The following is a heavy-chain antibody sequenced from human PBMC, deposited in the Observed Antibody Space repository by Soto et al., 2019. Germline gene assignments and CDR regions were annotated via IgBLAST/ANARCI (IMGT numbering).Heavy chain of an antibody. D-gene: IGHD1-7*01. CDR2: IYYSGST. V-gene: IGHV4-59*01. CDR3: AGTKLELRTHFDY. J-gene: IGHJ4*02. CDR1: GGSISSYY. Sequence: SETLSLTCTVSGGSISSYYWSWIRQPPGKGLEWIGYIYYSGSTNYNPSLKSRVTISVDTFKNQFSLKLSSVTAADTAVYYCAGTKLELRTHFDYWGQGTLVTVSS.